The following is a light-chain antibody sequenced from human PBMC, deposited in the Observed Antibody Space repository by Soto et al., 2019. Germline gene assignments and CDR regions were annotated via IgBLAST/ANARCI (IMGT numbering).Light chain of an antibody. Sequence: EIVLTQSPATLSLSPGERATLSCWASQSLSSSLDWYQQKPGQPPRLLVYDASNRATGIPARFSGSGSGTDFTLTIGSLEPEDFAVYYCQQRSNWPRTFGQGTKVEIK. J-gene: IGKJ1*01. CDR2: DAS. CDR1: QSLSSS. V-gene: IGKV3-11*01. CDR3: QQRSNWPRT.